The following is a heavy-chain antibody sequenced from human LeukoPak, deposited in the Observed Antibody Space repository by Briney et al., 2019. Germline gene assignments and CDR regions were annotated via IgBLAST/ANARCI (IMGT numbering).Heavy chain of an antibody. CDR3: ARDGGFQDIVVVVATAPPDY. D-gene: IGHD2-15*01. Sequence: PGRSLGLSCAASGFTFSSYAMHWVRQAPGKGLEWVAVISYDGSNKYYADSVKGRFTISRDNSKNTLYLQMNSLRAEDTAVYYCARDGGFQDIVVVVATAPPDYWGQGTLVTVSS. CDR2: ISYDGSNK. V-gene: IGHV3-30*04. J-gene: IGHJ4*02. CDR1: GFTFSSYA.